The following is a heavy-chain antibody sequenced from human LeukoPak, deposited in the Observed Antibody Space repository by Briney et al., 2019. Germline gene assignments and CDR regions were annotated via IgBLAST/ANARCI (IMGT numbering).Heavy chain of an antibody. CDR2: INPHSGGT. V-gene: IGHV1-2*02. D-gene: IGHD1-14*01. CDR3: ARIIRNGPFGAFDI. CDR1: GYTFTDYY. Sequence: ASVKVSCKASGYTFTDYYMHWVRQAPGQGLEWMGWINPHSGGTDHAQKFQGRVTMTRDTSISTAYMELSSLRSEDTAVYYCARIIRNGPFGAFDIWGQGTMVTVSS. J-gene: IGHJ3*02.